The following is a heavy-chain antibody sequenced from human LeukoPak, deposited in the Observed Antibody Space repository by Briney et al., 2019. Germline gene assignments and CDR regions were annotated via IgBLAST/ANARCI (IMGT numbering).Heavy chain of an antibody. CDR3: ARDYCSSTSCLFDY. Sequence: GASVKVSCKASGYTFTSYYIHWVRQAPGQGLEWMGIINPSSGSTNYAQKFQGRVTMTRDTSISTAYMELSRLTSDDTAMYYCARDYCSSTSCLFDYWGQGTLVTVSS. D-gene: IGHD2-2*01. CDR2: INPSSGST. V-gene: IGHV1-46*01. CDR1: GYTFTSYY. J-gene: IGHJ4*02.